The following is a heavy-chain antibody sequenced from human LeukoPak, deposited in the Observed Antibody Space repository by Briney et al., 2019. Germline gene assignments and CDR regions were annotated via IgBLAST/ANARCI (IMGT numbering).Heavy chain of an antibody. J-gene: IGHJ4*02. CDR1: GGTFSSYA. CDR2: INTYKGDT. V-gene: IGHV1-18*01. CDR3: AREIGHCYGDNCFYFFDT. D-gene: IGHD4-23*01. Sequence: VASVKVSCKASGGTFSSYAISWVRQAPGQGLEWMGWINTYKGDTLYAQKLQGRVTMTADTSTNTAYMELRSLRFDDTGVYYCAREIGHCYGDNCFYFFDTWGQGFRVTVSS.